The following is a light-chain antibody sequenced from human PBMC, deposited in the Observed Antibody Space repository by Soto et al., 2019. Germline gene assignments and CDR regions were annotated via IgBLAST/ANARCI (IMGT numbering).Light chain of an antibody. CDR1: SSDVGGYNY. Sequence: QSALTQPPSASGSPGPAVTISCTGTSSDVGGYNYVSWYQQYPGRAPKRMIYEVTKRPSGVPDRVSGSKSGNTASLTVAGLQAEDEADYSCSSYAASNNFYFVFGGGTKLTVL. V-gene: IGLV2-8*01. J-gene: IGLJ3*02. CDR2: EVT. CDR3: SSYAASNNFYFV.